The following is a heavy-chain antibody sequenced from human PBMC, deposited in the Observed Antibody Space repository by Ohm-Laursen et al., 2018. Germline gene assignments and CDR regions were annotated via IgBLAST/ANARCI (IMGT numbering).Heavy chain of an antibody. D-gene: IGHD6-19*01. J-gene: IGHJ4*02. Sequence: TLSLTCNVSGGSISSGGYYWSWIRQHPGKGLEWIGYIYYSGSTYYNPSLKSRVTISVDTSKNQFSLKLSSVTAADTAVYYCARGFSGWWGRIDYWGQGILVTVSS. CDR1: GGSISSGGYY. V-gene: IGHV4-31*03. CDR3: ARGFSGWWGRIDY. CDR2: IYYSGST.